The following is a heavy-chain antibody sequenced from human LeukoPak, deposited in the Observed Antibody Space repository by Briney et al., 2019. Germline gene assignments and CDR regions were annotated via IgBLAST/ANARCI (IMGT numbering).Heavy chain of an antibody. J-gene: IGHJ4*02. CDR2: INPNSGGT. CDR3: ARGGRISPFLTPYYFDY. V-gene: IGHV1-2*02. Sequence: GASVKVSCKASGYTFTSYGISWVRQAPGQGLEWMGWINPNSGGTNYAQKFQGRVTMTRDTSISTAYMELSRLRSDDTAVYYCARGGRISPFLTPYYFDYWGQGTLVTVSS. CDR1: GYTFTSYG. D-gene: IGHD1-14*01.